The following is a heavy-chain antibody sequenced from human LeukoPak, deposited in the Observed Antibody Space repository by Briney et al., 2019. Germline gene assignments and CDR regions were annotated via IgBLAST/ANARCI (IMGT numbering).Heavy chain of an antibody. Sequence: SETLSLTCAVYGGSFSGYYWSWIRQPPGKGLEWIGETNHSGSTNYNPSLRSRVTISVDTSKNQFSLKLSSVTAADTAVYYCARLSSGWPYYFDYWGQGTLVTVSS. J-gene: IGHJ4*02. CDR1: GGSFSGYY. CDR3: ARLSSGWPYYFDY. D-gene: IGHD6-19*01. CDR2: TNHSGST. V-gene: IGHV4-34*01.